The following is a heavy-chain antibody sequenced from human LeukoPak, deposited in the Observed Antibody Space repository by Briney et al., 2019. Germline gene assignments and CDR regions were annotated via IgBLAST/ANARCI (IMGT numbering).Heavy chain of an antibody. D-gene: IGHD3-10*01. CDR1: GGSFSGYY. Sequence: KPSETLSLTCAVYGGSFSGYYWSWIRQPPGKGLEWIGEINHSRSTNYNPSLKSRVTISVDTSKNQFSLKLSSVTAADTAVYYCARSGSYYYGSGSYYADYWGQGTLVTVSS. CDR2: INHSRST. V-gene: IGHV4-34*01. J-gene: IGHJ4*02. CDR3: ARSGSYYYGSGSYYADY.